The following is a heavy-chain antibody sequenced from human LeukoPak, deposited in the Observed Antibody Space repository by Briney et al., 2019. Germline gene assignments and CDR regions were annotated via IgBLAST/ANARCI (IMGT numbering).Heavy chain of an antibody. J-gene: IGHJ4*02. D-gene: IGHD3-10*01. CDR1: GFTFSSNY. CDR3: AREVRDDYFDY. CDR2: IYSGGST. Sequence: PGGSLRLSCAASGFTFSSNYMSWVRQAPGKGLEWVSVIYSGGSTYYSDSVKGRFTIYRDNYKNTLYLQMNSLRAEDTVVYYWAREVRDDYFDYWGQGTLVTVSS. V-gene: IGHV3-53*01.